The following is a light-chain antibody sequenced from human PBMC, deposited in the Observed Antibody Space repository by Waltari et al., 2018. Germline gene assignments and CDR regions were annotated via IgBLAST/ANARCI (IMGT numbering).Light chain of an antibody. Sequence: QSVLTQPPSVSGAPGQRVPIPCTGTSSNIGPGYVVHWYQQLPGTAPKLLIYGNSNRPSGVPDRFSGSKSGTSASLAITGLQAEDEADYYCQSYDISLSVLFGGGTKLTVL. CDR2: GNS. V-gene: IGLV1-40*01. J-gene: IGLJ2*01. CDR3: QSYDISLSVL. CDR1: SSNIGPGYV.